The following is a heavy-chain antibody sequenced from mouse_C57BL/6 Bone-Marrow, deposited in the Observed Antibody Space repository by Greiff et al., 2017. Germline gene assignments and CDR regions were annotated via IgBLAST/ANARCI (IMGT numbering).Heavy chain of an antibody. CDR1: GFNIKNTY. J-gene: IGHJ3*01. CDR3: ASPPNYNSSSPWFGY. Sequence: VQLQQSVAELVRPGASVKLSCTASGFNIKNTYMHWVKQRPEQGLEWLGRIDPANGNTKYAPTFQGKATITADTSSNTAYLQLSSLTSEDTAIYYCASPPNYNSSSPWFGYWGQGTLVTVSA. V-gene: IGHV14-3*01. CDR2: IDPANGNT. D-gene: IGHD1-1*01.